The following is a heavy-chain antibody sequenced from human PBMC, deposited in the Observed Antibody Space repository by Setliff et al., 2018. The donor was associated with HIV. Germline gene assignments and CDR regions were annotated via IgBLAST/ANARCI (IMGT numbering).Heavy chain of an antibody. V-gene: IGHV4-39*01. CDR1: GGSISSSNYY. D-gene: IGHD3-22*01. J-gene: IGHJ5*02. Sequence: PSETLSLTCPVSGGSISSSNYYWGWIRQPPGKGLEYIGSIYHSGSTYYNPSLKSRVTISVDTSKNQFSLKLNSVTAADTAVYYCASRVSYYDSSGYLREEGFDPWGQGTLVTVSS. CDR2: IYHSGST. CDR3: ASRVSYYDSSGYLREEGFDP.